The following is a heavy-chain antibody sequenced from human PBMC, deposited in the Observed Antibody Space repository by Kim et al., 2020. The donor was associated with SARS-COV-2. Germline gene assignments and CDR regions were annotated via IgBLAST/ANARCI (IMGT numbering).Heavy chain of an antibody. CDR1: GFTFSSYW. CDR3: ARAKIDY. Sequence: GGSLRLSCGGSGFTFSSYWIMWVRQAPEKGLEWVANINPDGSGKYYADSVRGRFTISRDNAKNSLHLQMNSLRGDDTAVYYCARAKIDYWGQGILVTVSS. V-gene: IGHV3-7*01. CDR2: INPDGSGK. J-gene: IGHJ4*02.